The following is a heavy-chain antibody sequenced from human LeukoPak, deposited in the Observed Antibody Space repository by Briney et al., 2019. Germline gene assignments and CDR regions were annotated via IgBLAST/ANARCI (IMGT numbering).Heavy chain of an antibody. Sequence: PGGSLRLSCAASGFTFRNYWMHWVRQAPGKGLVWISHISDDGRFTDYADSVKGRFTISRDNAKNTLHLQMNSLRAEDTAVYYCVRSYGSGVPTSYWGQGTLVTVSS. V-gene: IGHV3-74*01. D-gene: IGHD6-19*01. CDR3: VRSYGSGVPTSY. CDR2: ISDDGRFT. J-gene: IGHJ4*02. CDR1: GFTFRNYW.